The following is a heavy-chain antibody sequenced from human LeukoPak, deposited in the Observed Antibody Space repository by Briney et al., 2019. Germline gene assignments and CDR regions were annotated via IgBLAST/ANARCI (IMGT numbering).Heavy chain of an antibody. CDR1: GFTFSSNW. V-gene: IGHV3-23*01. D-gene: IGHD3-3*01. J-gene: IGHJ4*02. Sequence: GGSLRLSCAASGFTFSSNWMHWVRQAPGKGLEWVSAISGSGGSTYYADSVKGRFTISRDNSKNTLYLQMNSLRAEDTAVYYCAKLDIYYDFWSGYIPHWGQGTLVTVSS. CDR3: AKLDIYYDFWSGYIPH. CDR2: ISGSGGST.